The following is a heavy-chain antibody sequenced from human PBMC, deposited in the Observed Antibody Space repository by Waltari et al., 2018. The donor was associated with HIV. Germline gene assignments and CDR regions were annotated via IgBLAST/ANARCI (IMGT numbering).Heavy chain of an antibody. CDR3: ARGVSYHQKDIDY. CDR2: NSAYTGNR. CDR1: GYTFNSYG. Sequence: QIQLVQSGVEVKKPGASVKVSCKASGYTFNSYGINWVRQAPGRGLEWMGWNSAYTGNRNYTQKVQGRVTMTTDTSTSTAYIELRSLKSDDTAVYYCARGVSYHQKDIDYWGQGTLVTVSS. J-gene: IGHJ4*02. D-gene: IGHD1-26*01. V-gene: IGHV1-18*01.